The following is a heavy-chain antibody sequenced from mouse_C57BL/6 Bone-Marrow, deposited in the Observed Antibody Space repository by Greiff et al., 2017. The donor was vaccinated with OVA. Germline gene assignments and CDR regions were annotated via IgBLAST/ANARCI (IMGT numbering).Heavy chain of an antibody. D-gene: IGHD4-1*01. Sequence: LVESGAELVRPGASVKLSCTASGFNIKDDYMHWVKQRPEQGLEWIGWIDPENGDTEYASKFQGKATITADTSSNTAYLQLSSLTSEDTAVYYCTTDWDGYWGQGTTLTVSS. CDR3: TTDWDGY. J-gene: IGHJ2*01. V-gene: IGHV14-4*01. CDR2: IDPENGDT. CDR1: GFNIKDDY.